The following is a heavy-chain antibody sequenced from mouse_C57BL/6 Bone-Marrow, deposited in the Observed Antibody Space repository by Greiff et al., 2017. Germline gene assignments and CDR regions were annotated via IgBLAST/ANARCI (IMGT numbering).Heavy chain of an antibody. Sequence: QVQLQQPGAELVMPGASVKLSCKASGYTFTSYWMHWVKQRPGQGLEWIGEIDPSDSYTNYNQKFKGKSTLTVDKSSSTAYMQLSSLTSADSAVNYCAREDYDYWCAYWGAETLVTVSA. D-gene: IGHD2-4*01. CDR2: IDPSDSYT. CDR1: GYTFTSYW. J-gene: IGHJ3*01. V-gene: IGHV1-69*01. CDR3: AREDYDYWCAY.